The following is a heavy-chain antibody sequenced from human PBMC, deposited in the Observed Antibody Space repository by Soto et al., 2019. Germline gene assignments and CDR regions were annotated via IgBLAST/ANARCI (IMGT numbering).Heavy chain of an antibody. CDR1: GFTFSSDW. CDR3: AREWYYYGSGTVDY. CDR2: IKQDGSEK. D-gene: IGHD3-10*01. J-gene: IGHJ4*02. V-gene: IGHV3-7*01. Sequence: EVQLVESGGGLVQPGGSLRLSCAASGFTFSSDWMSWVRQAPGKGLEWVANIKQDGSEKYYVDSVKGRFTISRDNAKNSLYLQMNSLRAEDTAVYYCAREWYYYGSGTVDYWGQGTLVTVSS.